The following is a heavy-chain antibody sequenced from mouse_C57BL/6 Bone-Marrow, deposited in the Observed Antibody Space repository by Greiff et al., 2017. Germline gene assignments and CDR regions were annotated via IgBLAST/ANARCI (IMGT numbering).Heavy chain of an antibody. CDR3: ARRGGNAMDY. J-gene: IGHJ4*01. CDR2: IYPRAGST. V-gene: IGHV1-78*01. D-gene: IGHD1-1*01. CDR1: GYTFTDHT. Sequence: QVQLQQPDAELVKPGASVQISCQVSGYTFTDHTIHWLQQRPEQGLEWIGYIYPRAGSTKYNEKFKGKATLTADKSSSTAYMQHNILPTEDSAVYFCARRGGNAMDYWGQGTSVTVSS.